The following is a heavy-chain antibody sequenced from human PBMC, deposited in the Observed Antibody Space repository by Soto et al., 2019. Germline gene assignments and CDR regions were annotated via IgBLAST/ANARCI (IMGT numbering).Heavy chain of an antibody. CDR2: ISYDGSNK. CDR1: GFTFSSYG. Sequence: QAGGSLRLSCAASGFTFSSYGMHWVRQAPGKGLEWVAVISYDGSNKYYADSVKGRFTISRDNSKNTLYLQMNSLRAEDTAVYYCAKVLAGRPSYYYYYGMDVWGQGTTVTVSS. V-gene: IGHV3-30*18. J-gene: IGHJ6*02. D-gene: IGHD6-19*01. CDR3: AKVLAGRPSYYYYYGMDV.